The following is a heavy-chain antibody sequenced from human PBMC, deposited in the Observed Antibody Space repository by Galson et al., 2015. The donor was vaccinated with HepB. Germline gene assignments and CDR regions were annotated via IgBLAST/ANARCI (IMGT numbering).Heavy chain of an antibody. D-gene: IGHD2-2*01. Sequence: SLRLSCAASGFTFDDYAMHWVRQAPGKGLEWVSGISWNSGSIGYADSVKGRFTISRDNAKNSLYLQMNSLRAEDTALYYCAKAGTSDFFTGAYYFDYWGQGTLVTVSS. J-gene: IGHJ4*02. V-gene: IGHV3-9*01. CDR3: AKAGTSDFFTGAYYFDY. CDR2: ISWNSGSI. CDR1: GFTFDDYA.